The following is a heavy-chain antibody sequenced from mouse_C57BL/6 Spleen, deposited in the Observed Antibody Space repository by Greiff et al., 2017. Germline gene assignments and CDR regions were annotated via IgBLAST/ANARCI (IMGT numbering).Heavy chain of an antibody. J-gene: IGHJ4*01. CDR2: ISRGSGTI. Sequence: DVKLVESGGGLVKPGGSLKLSCAASGFTFSDYGMHWVRQAPEKGLEWVAYISRGSGTIYYADTVKGRFTISRDNAKNTLFLQMTSLRSEDTAMYYCARTTVVATDAMDYWGQGTSVTVSS. D-gene: IGHD1-1*01. V-gene: IGHV5-17*01. CDR3: ARTTVVATDAMDY. CDR1: GFTFSDYG.